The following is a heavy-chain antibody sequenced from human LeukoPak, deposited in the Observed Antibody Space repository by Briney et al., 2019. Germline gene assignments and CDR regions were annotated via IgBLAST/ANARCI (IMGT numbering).Heavy chain of an antibody. D-gene: IGHD3-22*01. Sequence: ASVKVSCKASGYTFTSYAMNWVRQAPGQGLEWMGWINTNTGNPTYAQGFTGRFVFSLDTSVGTAYLQISSLKAEDTAVYYCARGELAYYDNSGYWLFDAFDIWGQGTMVTVSS. CDR2: INTNTGNP. CDR3: ARGELAYYDNSGYWLFDAFDI. CDR1: GYTFTSYA. V-gene: IGHV7-4-1*02. J-gene: IGHJ3*02.